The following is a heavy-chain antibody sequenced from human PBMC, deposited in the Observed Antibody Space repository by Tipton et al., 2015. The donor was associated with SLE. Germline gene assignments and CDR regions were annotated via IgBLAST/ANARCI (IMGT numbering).Heavy chain of an antibody. CDR2: IYHSGST. V-gene: IGHV4-38-2*02. J-gene: IGHJ4*02. CDR1: GYSISSGYY. Sequence: TLSLTCTVSGYSISSGYYWGWIRQPPGKGLEWIGSIYHSGSTYYNPSLKSRVTISIDTSKNQFSLKLSSVTAADTAVYYCAGFRRFLEWLHDYWGQGTLVAVSS. CDR3: AGFRRFLEWLHDY. D-gene: IGHD3-3*01.